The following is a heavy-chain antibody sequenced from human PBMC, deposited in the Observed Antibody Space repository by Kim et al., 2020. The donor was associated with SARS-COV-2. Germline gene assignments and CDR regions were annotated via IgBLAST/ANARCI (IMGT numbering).Heavy chain of an antibody. CDR1: GGSFSGYY. V-gene: IGHV4-34*01. J-gene: IGHJ4*01. D-gene: IGHD3-22*01. CDR2: INHSGST. CDR3: ARGKPYYYDSSGYYFFDY. Sequence: SETLSLTCAVYGGSFSGYYWSWIRQPPGKGLEWIGEINHSGSTNYNPSLKSRVTISVDTSKNQFSLKLSSVTAADTAVYYCARGKPYYYDSSGYYFFDY.